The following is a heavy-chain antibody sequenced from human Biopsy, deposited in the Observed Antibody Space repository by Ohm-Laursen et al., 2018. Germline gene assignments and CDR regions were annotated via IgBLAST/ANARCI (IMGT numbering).Heavy chain of an antibody. D-gene: IGHD5-12*01. CDR3: ARKYSGFDI. Sequence: SLRLSCTASGFTFSRYGMSWVRQAPGKGLEWVSSITGDGGSIHYADSVKGRFTISRDNSKNTLYMQMNSLRAEDMAVYYCARKYSGFDIWGQGTMVSVSS. V-gene: IGHV3-23*01. CDR1: GFTFSRYG. CDR2: ITGDGGSI. J-gene: IGHJ3*02.